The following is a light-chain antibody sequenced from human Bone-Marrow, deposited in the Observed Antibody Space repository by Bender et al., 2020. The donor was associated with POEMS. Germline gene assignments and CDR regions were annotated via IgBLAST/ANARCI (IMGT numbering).Light chain of an antibody. Sequence: QSALTQPASVSGSPGQSIAISCTGTSSDIGSYNLVSWYQQHPGKAPKLIIYEVSKWPSGVSDRFTASKSGNTASLTISGLQAEDEADYYCSSYTGSTTVLFGGGTKLTVL. CDR1: SSDIGSYNL. CDR3: SSYTGSTTVL. CDR2: EVS. J-gene: IGLJ2*01. V-gene: IGLV2-14*02.